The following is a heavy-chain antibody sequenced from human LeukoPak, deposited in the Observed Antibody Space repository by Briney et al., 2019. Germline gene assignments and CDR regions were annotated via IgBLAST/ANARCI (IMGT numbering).Heavy chain of an antibody. CDR1: GFTFSSYA. J-gene: IGHJ6*03. V-gene: IGHV3-30-3*01. CDR3: ARVEKYQLRSLWGDYYYYYMDV. D-gene: IGHD2-2*01. Sequence: GGSLRLSCAASGFTFSSYAMHWVRQAPGKGLEWVAVISYDGSNKYYADSVKGRFTISRDNSKNTLYLQMNSLRAEDTAVYYCARVEKYQLRSLWGDYYYYYMDVWGKGTTVTVSS. CDR2: ISYDGSNK.